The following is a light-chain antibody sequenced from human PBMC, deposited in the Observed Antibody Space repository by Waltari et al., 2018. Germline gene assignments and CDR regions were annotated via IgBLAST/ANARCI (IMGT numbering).Light chain of an antibody. Sequence: SSELTQDPAVSVALGQTVRITCPGDRPRSYFASWYQQTPGQAPVLVMYGKNIRPTGIPDRITGSRSGNTASLTITGTQAEDEADYYCNSRDTNNHWVFGGGTKLTVL. J-gene: IGLJ3*02. CDR3: NSRDTNNHWV. CDR1: RPRSYF. CDR2: GKN. V-gene: IGLV3-19*01.